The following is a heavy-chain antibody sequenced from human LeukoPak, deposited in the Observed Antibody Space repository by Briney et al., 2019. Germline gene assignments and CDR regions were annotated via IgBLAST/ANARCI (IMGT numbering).Heavy chain of an antibody. CDR1: GYTFTSYG. J-gene: IGHJ6*03. CDR2: ISAYNGNT. CDR3: ARAVGRGRAYYYYYYMDV. V-gene: IGHV1-18*01. D-gene: IGHD1-26*01. Sequence: GASVKVSCKASGYTFTSYGISWVRQAPGQGLEWMGWISAYNGNTNYAQKLQGRVTMATDTSTSTAYMELRSLRSDDTAVYYCARAVGRGRAYYYYYYMDVWGKGTTVTVSS.